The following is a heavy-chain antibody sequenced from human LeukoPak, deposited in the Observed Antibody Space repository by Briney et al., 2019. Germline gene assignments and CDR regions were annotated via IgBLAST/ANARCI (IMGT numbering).Heavy chain of an antibody. Sequence: SETLSLTCTVSGGSISSSSYYWGWIRQPPGKGLEWIGSIYYSGSTYYNPSLKSRVTISVDTSKNQFSLKLSSVTAADTAVYYCARLLRRDGYYFDYWGQGTLVTVSS. J-gene: IGHJ4*02. D-gene: IGHD3-16*01. CDR3: ARLLRRDGYYFDY. V-gene: IGHV4-39*01. CDR2: IYYSGST. CDR1: GGSISSSSYY.